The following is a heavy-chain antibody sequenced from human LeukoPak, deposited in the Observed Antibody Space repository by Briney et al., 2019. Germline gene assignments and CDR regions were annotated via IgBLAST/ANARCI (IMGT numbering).Heavy chain of an antibody. CDR1: GGSISSYY. CDR3: ARLGPYSSSWYGTFDY. D-gene: IGHD6-13*01. Sequence: SETLSLTCTVSGGSISSYYWSWVRQSAGKGLEWIGRIYTSGSTNYNPSLKSRVTMSVDTSKNQFSLKLSSVTAADTAVYYCARLGPYSSSWYGTFDYWGQGTLVTVSS. V-gene: IGHV4-4*07. J-gene: IGHJ4*02. CDR2: IYTSGST.